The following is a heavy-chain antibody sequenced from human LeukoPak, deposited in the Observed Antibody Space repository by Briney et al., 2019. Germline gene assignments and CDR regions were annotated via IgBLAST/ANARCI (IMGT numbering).Heavy chain of an antibody. CDR2: IIPIFGTA. CDR3: ARVPHSSSWLLDY. V-gene: IGHV1-69*05. Sequence: SVKVSCKASGGTFSSYAISWVRQAPGQGLEWMGRIIPIFGTANYAQKFQGRVTITTDESTSTAYMELSSLRSEDTAVYYCARVPHSSSWLLDYWGQGTLVTVSS. D-gene: IGHD6-13*01. CDR1: GGTFSSYA. J-gene: IGHJ4*02.